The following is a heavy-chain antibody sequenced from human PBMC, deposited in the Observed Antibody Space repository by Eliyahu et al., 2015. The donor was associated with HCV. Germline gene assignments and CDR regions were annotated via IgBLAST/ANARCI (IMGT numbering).Heavy chain of an antibody. D-gene: IGHD2-2*01. CDR2: ISGSGGST. V-gene: IGHV3-23*01. J-gene: IGHJ4*02. CDR1: GFTFSSYA. Sequence: EVQLLESGGGLVQPGGSLRLSCAASGFTFSSYAMSWVRQAPGKGLEWVSAISGSGGSTYYVDSVKGRFTISRDNSKNTLSLQMNSLRAEDTAVYYCAKEAGYCSSTTCYPDYWGQGTLVTVSS. CDR3: AKEAGYCSSTTCYPDY.